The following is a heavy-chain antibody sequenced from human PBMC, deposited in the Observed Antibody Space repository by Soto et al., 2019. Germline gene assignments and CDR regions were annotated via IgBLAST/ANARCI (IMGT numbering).Heavy chain of an antibody. Sequence: SVKVSCKASGGTFSSYAISWVRQAPGQGLEWMGGIIPIFGTANYAQKFQGRVTITADESTSTAYMELSSLRSEDTAVYYCASRVTMIVVVEFEAFDIWGQGTMVTVSS. CDR1: GGTFSSYA. D-gene: IGHD3-22*01. J-gene: IGHJ3*02. CDR2: IIPIFGTA. V-gene: IGHV1-69*13. CDR3: ASRVTMIVVVEFEAFDI.